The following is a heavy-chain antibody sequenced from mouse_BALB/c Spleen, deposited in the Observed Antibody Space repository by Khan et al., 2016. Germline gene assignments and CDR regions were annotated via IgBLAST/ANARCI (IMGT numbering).Heavy chain of an antibody. CDR2: INSNGGST. CDR3: ARAGYGYHYFAY. D-gene: IGHD1-2*01. Sequence: EVELVESGGGLVQPGGSLKLSCAASGFTFSSYGMYWVRQTPGKRLELVATINSNGGSTYSPDSVKGRFTISRDNAKNTVYLEMSSLKSEDSAMYYCARAGYGYHYFAYWGQGTTLTVSS. V-gene: IGHV5-6-3*01. CDR1: GFTFSSYG. J-gene: IGHJ2*01.